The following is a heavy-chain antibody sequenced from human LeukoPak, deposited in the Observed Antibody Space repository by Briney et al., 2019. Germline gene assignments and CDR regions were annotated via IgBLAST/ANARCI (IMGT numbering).Heavy chain of an antibody. CDR2: IYYTGST. CDR3: ARVGITIFGVGPEYFQH. Sequence: SETLSLTCTVSGGSISSYYWSWIRQPSGKGLERIGYIYYTGSTNYNPSLKSRVTISVDTSKNQFSLKLTSVTAPAPAVYYCARVGITIFGVGPEYFQHWGQGTLVTVSS. CDR1: GGSISSYY. J-gene: IGHJ1*01. V-gene: IGHV4-59*01. D-gene: IGHD3-3*01.